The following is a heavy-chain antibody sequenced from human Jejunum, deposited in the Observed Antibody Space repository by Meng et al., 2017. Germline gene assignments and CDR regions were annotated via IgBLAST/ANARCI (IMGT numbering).Heavy chain of an antibody. CDR1: GFTFSSHA. D-gene: IGHD5-24*01. J-gene: IGHJ4*02. CDR2: ISGSGDRT. V-gene: IGHV3-23*01. CDR3: ARRRRDGYNSEIDS. Sequence: GESLKISCAASGFTFSSHAMNWVRQAPGRGLKWVSGISGSGDRTDYADSVKGRFTTSRDNSNNMLYLQMSSLRAEDTARYYCARRRRDGYNSEIDSWGQGTLVTVSS.